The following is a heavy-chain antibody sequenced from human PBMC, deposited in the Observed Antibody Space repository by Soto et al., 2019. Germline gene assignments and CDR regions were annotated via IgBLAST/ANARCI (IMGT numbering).Heavy chain of an antibody. CDR3: ARVLRGWFDP. V-gene: IGHV4-4*02. CDR2: ISHSGIT. J-gene: IGHJ5*02. Sequence: SETLSLTCAVSGGSITSSNWWTWVRQPPGGGLEWIGEISHSGITNYKASLKSRVTMSVDKTKNDVSLKLTSVTAADTAVYYCARVLRGWFDPWGQGTPVTVSS. CDR1: GGSITSSNW.